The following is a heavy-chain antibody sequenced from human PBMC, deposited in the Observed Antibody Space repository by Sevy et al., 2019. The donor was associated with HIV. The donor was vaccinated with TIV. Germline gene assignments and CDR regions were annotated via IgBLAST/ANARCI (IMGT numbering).Heavy chain of an antibody. CDR2: ISSSSSYI. V-gene: IGHV3-21*01. CDR3: ARDKGGDSGSSYMGFDN. J-gene: IGHJ4*02. D-gene: IGHD3-10*01. Sequence: GGCLRLSCTASGLTFSSYSMNWVRQAPGKGLEWVSSISSSSSYIYYRDSVKGRFTISRDNAKNSVYLQMNSLRAEDTAMYYCARDKGGDSGSSYMGFDNWGQGTLVTVSS. CDR1: GLTFSSYS.